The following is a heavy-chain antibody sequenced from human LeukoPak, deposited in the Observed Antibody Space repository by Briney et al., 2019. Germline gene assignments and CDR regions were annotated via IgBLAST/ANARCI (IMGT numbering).Heavy chain of an antibody. Sequence: SETLSLTCAVYGGSFSGYYWSWIRQPPGKGLEWIGEINHSGSTNYIPSLKSRVTISVDTSKNQFSLKLSSVTAADTAVYYCARGWRLWARSAHFDYWGQGTLVTVSS. V-gene: IGHV4-34*01. CDR1: GGSFSGYY. CDR2: INHSGST. J-gene: IGHJ4*02. D-gene: IGHD5-18*01. CDR3: ARGWRLWARSAHFDY.